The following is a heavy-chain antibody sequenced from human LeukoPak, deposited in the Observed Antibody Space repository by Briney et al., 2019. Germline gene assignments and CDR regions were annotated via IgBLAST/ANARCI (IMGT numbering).Heavy chain of an antibody. J-gene: IGHJ5*02. Sequence: GGSLRLSCAASGFTFSSYAMHWVRQAPGKGLEWVAFIWYDGSNKYYPDSVKGRFTISRDNSKNTLYLQMNSLRTEDTAVYYCAKDRSGNYHNCFDPCGQGTLVTVSS. CDR1: GFTFSSYA. CDR2: IWYDGSNK. D-gene: IGHD1-26*01. V-gene: IGHV3-30*02. CDR3: AKDRSGNYHNCFDP.